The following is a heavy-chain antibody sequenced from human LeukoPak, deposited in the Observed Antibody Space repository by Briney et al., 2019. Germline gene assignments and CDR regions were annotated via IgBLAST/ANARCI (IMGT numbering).Heavy chain of an antibody. J-gene: IGHJ5*02. V-gene: IGHV3-21*01. CDR2: ISSSSSYI. CDR3: ARVAVSGPTGWFDP. CDR1: GFTFSSYS. D-gene: IGHD5/OR15-5a*01. Sequence: GGSLRLSCAASGFTFSSYSMNWVRQAPGKGLEWVSSISSSSSYIYYADSVKGRFTISRSNPDNLVFLQMNSLEAEDTAVYYCARVAVSGPTGWFDPWGQGTPVIVSS.